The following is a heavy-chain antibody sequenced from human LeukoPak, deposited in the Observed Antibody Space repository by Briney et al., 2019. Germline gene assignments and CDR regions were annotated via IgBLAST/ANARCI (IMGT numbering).Heavy chain of an antibody. CDR3: ARSNLITMVQGVIIPCFDY. J-gene: IGHJ4*02. CDR1: GGSFSGYY. CDR2: INHSGST. V-gene: IGHV4-34*01. D-gene: IGHD3-10*01. Sequence: SETLSLACAVYGGSFSGYYWSWIRQPPGKGLEWIGEINHSGSTNYNPSLKSRVTISVDTSKNQFSLKLSSVTAADTAVYYCARSNLITMVQGVIIPCFDYWGQGTLVTVSS.